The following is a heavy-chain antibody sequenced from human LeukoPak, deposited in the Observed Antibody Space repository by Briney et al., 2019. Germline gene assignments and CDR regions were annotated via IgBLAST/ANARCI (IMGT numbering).Heavy chain of an antibody. CDR1: GGSISSYY. CDR3: ARGGSPTQWFDP. CDR2: IYYSGST. V-gene: IGHV4-59*01. J-gene: IGHJ5*02. D-gene: IGHD3-16*01. Sequence: SETLSLTCTVSGGSISSYYWSWIRQPPGKGLEWIGYIYYSGSTNYNPSLKIRVTISVDTSKNQFSLKLSSVTAADTAVYYCARGGSPTQWFDPWGQGTLVTVSS.